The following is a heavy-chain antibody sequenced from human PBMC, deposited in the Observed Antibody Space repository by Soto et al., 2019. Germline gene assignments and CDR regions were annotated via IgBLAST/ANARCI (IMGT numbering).Heavy chain of an antibody. CDR2: IIPVLGTT. Sequence: QVQLVQSGSEVKKPGSSVKVSCKASGGTFTSYAISWVRQAPGQGLEWMGGIIPVLGTTTYSETFQGRLTFTADESTSTASMELSRLTSVGTAIYYCAREDYGSGLPGADYYGLDVWGQGTTVIVSS. CDR3: AREDYGSGLPGADYYGLDV. CDR1: GGTFTSYA. D-gene: IGHD3-10*01. V-gene: IGHV1-69*01. J-gene: IGHJ6*02.